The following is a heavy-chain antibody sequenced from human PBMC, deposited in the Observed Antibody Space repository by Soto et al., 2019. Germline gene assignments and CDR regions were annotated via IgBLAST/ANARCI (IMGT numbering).Heavy chain of an antibody. J-gene: IGHJ4*02. CDR1: GGSISSSSYY. CDR2: IYYTGST. V-gene: IGHV4-39*01. Sequence: SETLSLTCTVSGGSISSSSYYWGWIRQPPGKGLEWIGSIYYTGSTSYNPSLKSRITISVDTSKNQFSLKLSSVTAADTAVYYCARITRYNYGYLSGQAPDYGGQGTLVTGSS. CDR3: ARITRYNYGYLSGQAPDY. D-gene: IGHD5-18*01.